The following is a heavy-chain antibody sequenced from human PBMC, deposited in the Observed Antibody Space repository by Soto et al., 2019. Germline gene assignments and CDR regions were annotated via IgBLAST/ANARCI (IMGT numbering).Heavy chain of an antibody. CDR1: GFTFSNYA. CDR2: VSGGGDGT. J-gene: IGHJ3*01. D-gene: IGHD2-21*02. V-gene: IGHV3-23*01. Sequence: EVQLLESGGGLVQPGGSLRLSCAASGFTFSNYAMSWVRQAPGKGLEWVSTVSGGGDGTYYADSVKGRFTISRDNPRNTVYLQMNRLRVEDTAVYYCAKKGLGSLATYCNYGDCHYAFELWGQGTIVTVSS. CDR3: AKKGLGSLATYCNYGDCHYAFEL.